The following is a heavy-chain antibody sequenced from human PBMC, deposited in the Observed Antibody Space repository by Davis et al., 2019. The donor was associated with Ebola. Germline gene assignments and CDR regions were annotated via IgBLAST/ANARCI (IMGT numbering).Heavy chain of an antibody. Sequence: GESLKISCKGSEYRFANYWIGWVRQKPGKGLEWMRMIYPSDSDTRYSPSFQGQVIISADKSISTAYLQWNSLQASDTAVYYCARLYGPGHYLNWYFNLWGRGTLVTVSS. J-gene: IGHJ2*01. V-gene: IGHV5-51*01. CDR1: EYRFANYW. CDR2: IYPSDSDT. D-gene: IGHD3-10*01. CDR3: ARLYGPGHYLNWYFNL.